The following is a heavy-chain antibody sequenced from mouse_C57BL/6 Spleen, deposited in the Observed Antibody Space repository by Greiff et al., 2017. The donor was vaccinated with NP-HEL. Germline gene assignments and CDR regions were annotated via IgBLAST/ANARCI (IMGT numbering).Heavy chain of an antibody. V-gene: IGHV1-82*01. D-gene: IGHD2-5*01. CDR3: ARSYYSNYGYYFDY. J-gene: IGHJ2*01. CDR1: GYAFSSSW. CDR2: IYPGDGDT. Sequence: QVQLKQSGPELVKPGASVKISCKASGYAFSSSWMNWVKQRPGKGLEWIGRIYPGDGDTNYNWKFKGKATLTADKSSSTAYMQLSSLTSEDSAVYFCARSYYSNYGYYFDYWGQGTTLTVSS.